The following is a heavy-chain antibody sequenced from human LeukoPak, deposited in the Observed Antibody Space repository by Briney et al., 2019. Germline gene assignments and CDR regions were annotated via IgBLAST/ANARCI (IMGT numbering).Heavy chain of an antibody. CDR2: LSGSGGNT. D-gene: IGHD6-13*01. J-gene: IGHJ1*01. CDR3: AKTTPGIPAAGTRGEYFQH. Sequence: GGSLRLSCVASGFTFSSYAMAWVRQAPGKGLEWVSALSGSGGNTYYADSAKGRFTISRDNSKNTLYLQMNSLRAEDTALYYCAKTTPGIPAAGTRGEYFQHWGQGTLVTVSS. CDR1: GFTFSSYA. V-gene: IGHV3-23*01.